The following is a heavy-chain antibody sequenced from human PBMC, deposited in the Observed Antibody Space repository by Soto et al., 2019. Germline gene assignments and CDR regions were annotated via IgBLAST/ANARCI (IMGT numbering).Heavy chain of an antibody. D-gene: IGHD6-13*01. J-gene: IGHJ3*02. V-gene: IGHV1-18*01. Sequence: ASVKVSCKASGYTFTSYGISCVRQAPGQGLEWMGWISAYNGNTNYAQKLQGRVTMTTDRSMSTDYMELSSLRSEDTAMYYCARSGIAGSMLFDICGQGTMVTVSS. CDR3: ARSGIAGSMLFDI. CDR2: ISAYNGNT. CDR1: GYTFTSYG.